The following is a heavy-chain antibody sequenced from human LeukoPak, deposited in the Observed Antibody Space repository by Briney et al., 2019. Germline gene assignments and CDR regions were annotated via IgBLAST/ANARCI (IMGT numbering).Heavy chain of an antibody. J-gene: IGHJ4*02. V-gene: IGHV4-61*08. CDR3: VTYYVNGGGRGH. CDR2: HNGDP. D-gene: IGHD3-16*01. Sequence: SETLSLTCTVSGASVSSGDYHWSWVRQAPGKGLEWIGHNGDPSYNPSLKSRVVISIDTSRNQFSLRLNSVTAADTATYFCVTYYVNGGGRGHWGPGALVTVSS. CDR1: GASVSSGDYH.